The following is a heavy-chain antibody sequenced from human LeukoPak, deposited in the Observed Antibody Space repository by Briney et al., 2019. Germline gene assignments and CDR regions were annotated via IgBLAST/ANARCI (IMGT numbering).Heavy chain of an antibody. Sequence: GGSLRLSCAASGLTFSDHYMDWVRQAPGKGLEWVGRTRNKANSYTTEYAASVKGRFTISRDDSKNSLYLQMNSLKTEDTAVYYCARTFYDYVWGSYRSNYWYFDLWGRGTLVTVSS. J-gene: IGHJ2*01. V-gene: IGHV3-72*01. D-gene: IGHD3-16*02. CDR1: GLTFSDHY. CDR3: ARTFYDYVWGSYRSNYWYFDL. CDR2: TRNKANSYTT.